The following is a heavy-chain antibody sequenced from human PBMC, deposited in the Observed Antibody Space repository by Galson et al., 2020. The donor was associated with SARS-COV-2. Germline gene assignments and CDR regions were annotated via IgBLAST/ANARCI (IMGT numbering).Heavy chain of an antibody. J-gene: IGHJ4*02. CDR2: ISWNSGSI. D-gene: IGHD3-10*01. Sequence: SLKISCAASGFTFDDYAMHWVRQAPGKGLEWVSGISWNSGSIGYADSVKGRFTISRDNAKNSLYLQMNSLRAEDTALYYCAKDIFPAFGPADHWGQGTLVTVSS. CDR1: GFTFDDYA. CDR3: AKDIFPAFGPADH. V-gene: IGHV3-9*01.